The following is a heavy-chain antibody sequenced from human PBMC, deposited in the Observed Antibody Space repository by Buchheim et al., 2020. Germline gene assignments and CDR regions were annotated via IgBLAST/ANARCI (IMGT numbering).Heavy chain of an antibody. CDR1: GFTFSSYA. Sequence: EVQLLESGGGLVQPGGSLRLSCAASGFTFSSYAMSWVRQAPGKGLEWVSAISGSDGSTYYADSVKGRFTISRDNSKNTLYLQMNSLRAEDTAVYYCAKGHQYYYGSGSFYYYYGMDVWGQGTT. CDR3: AKGHQYYYGSGSFYYYYGMDV. J-gene: IGHJ6*02. CDR2: ISGSDGST. D-gene: IGHD3-10*01. V-gene: IGHV3-23*01.